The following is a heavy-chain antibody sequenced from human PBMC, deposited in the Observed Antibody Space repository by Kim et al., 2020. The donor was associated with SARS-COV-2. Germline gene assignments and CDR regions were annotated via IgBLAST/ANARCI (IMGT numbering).Heavy chain of an antibody. CDR2: ISGSGDST. CDR3: AKGSGYYS. CDR1: GFTFSSYA. D-gene: IGHD3-22*01. V-gene: IGHV3-23*01. J-gene: IGHJ4*02. Sequence: GGSLRLSCAASGFTFSSYAMTWVRQAPGKGLEWVSGISGSGDSTYYAESVKGRFTISRDNSKNTLYLQMNSLSAEDTAVYYCAKGSGYYSWGQGTLVTASS.